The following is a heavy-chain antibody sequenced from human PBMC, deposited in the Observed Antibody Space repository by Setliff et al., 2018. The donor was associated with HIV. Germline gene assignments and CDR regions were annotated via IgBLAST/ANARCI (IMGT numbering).Heavy chain of an antibody. J-gene: IGHJ4*02. V-gene: IGHV4-34*11. D-gene: IGHD6-13*01. CDR1: GGSFSGYY. CDR3: ARDRGILSNWLYYFDS. CDR2: IYYSGNT. Sequence: SETLSLTCAVYGGSFSGYYWSWIRQPPGKGLEWIGSIYYSGNTYYNPSLKSRVTISVDTSKNQFSLNLNSVTAADTALYYCARDRGILSNWLYYFDSWGQGTLVTVSS.